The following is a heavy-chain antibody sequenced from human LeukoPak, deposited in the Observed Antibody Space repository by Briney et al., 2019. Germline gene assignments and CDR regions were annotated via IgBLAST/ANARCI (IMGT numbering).Heavy chain of an antibody. CDR3: ARSPGGNARTWLDY. CDR2: TNGATGNT. J-gene: IGHJ4*02. D-gene: IGHD4-23*01. Sequence: GASVKVSCKASGYTFTNYALHWVRQAPGQRLEWMGWTNGATGNTRFSQDFQGRLTITIDTSASTAYMELSSLRSEDTAVYYCARSPGGNARTWLDYWSQGTLVTVSS. V-gene: IGHV1-3*02. CDR1: GYTFTNYA.